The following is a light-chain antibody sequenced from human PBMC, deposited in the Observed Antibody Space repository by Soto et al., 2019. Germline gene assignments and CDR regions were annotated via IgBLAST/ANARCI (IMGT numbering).Light chain of an antibody. CDR2: RAS. CDR1: RDIGTW. CDR3: QQRSNWVT. Sequence: DIQMTQFPSTLSASVGDRVTITCRASRDIGTWLAWFQQKPGRAPNLLIYRASTLARGVPSRFSGSGSGTEFTLTISSLEPEDFAVYYCQQRSNWVTFGQGTRLEIK. V-gene: IGKV1-5*03. J-gene: IGKJ5*01.